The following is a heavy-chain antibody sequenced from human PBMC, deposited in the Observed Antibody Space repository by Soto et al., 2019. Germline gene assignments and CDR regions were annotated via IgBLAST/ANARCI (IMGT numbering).Heavy chain of an antibody. D-gene: IGHD5-18*01. Sequence: QVQLVQSGAEVKKPGSSVKVSCKASGGTFSSYAISWVRQAPGQGLEWMGGIIPIFGTANYAQKFQGRVTITADESTSTAYMELSSLRSEDTAVYYCARDLSGYSYGPDAFDIWGHGTMFTVSS. CDR3: ARDLSGYSYGPDAFDI. V-gene: IGHV1-69*12. J-gene: IGHJ3*02. CDR1: GGTFSSYA. CDR2: IIPIFGTA.